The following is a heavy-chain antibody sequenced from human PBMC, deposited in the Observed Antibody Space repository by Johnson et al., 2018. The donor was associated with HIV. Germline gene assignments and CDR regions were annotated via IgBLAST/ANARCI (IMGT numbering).Heavy chain of an antibody. Sequence: MQLVESGGGLVQPGRSLRLSCAASGFTFSSYGMSWVRQAPGKGLEWVSVIYSGGSTYYADSVKGRFTISRDNSKNTLYLQMNSLRAEDTAAYYCARDTPFDIWGQGTMFTVSS. CDR1: GFTFSSYG. CDR3: ARDTPFDI. V-gene: IGHV3-66*01. CDR2: IYSGGST. J-gene: IGHJ3*02.